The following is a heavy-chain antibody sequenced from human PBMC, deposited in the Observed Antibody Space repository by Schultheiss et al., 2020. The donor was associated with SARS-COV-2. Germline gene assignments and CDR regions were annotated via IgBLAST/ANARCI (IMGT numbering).Heavy chain of an antibody. CDR2: ISSSSTYI. Sequence: GGSLRLSCAASGFTFSSYSMNWVRQAPGKGLEWVSSISSSSTYIYYADSVKGRFTISRDNAKNSLYLQMNSLRAEDTAVYYCARLNYGLNYFDYWGQGTLVTVSS. D-gene: IGHD3-3*01. V-gene: IGHV3-21*01. CDR1: GFTFSSYS. CDR3: ARLNYGLNYFDY. J-gene: IGHJ4*02.